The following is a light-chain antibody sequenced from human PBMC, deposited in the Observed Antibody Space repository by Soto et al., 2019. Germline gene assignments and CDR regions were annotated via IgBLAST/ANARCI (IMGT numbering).Light chain of an antibody. V-gene: IGKV3-20*01. CDR3: HQYGSPDT. CDR2: GAS. CDR1: ESVSSNF. J-gene: IGKJ2*01. Sequence: EIVLTQSPGTLSLSPGERVTLSCRASESVSSNFLAWYQQKPGQAPRLLIYGASSRAACIPDRFSGSGSGTDFTLTINRVEPEDFALYYCHQYGSPDTFGQGTKLEIK.